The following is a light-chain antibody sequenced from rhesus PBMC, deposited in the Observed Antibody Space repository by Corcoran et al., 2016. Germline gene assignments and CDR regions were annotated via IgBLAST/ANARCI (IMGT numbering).Light chain of an antibody. CDR2: KAS. J-gene: IGKJ3*01. CDR1: ENVNNY. Sequence: DIQMTQSPSSLSASVGDRVTITCRASENVNNYLHWYQQKPGKAPKTLIYKASTLQSGVPSRFSGRGSGTDFTITISSLQAEDFATYYCQHSYGTPFTFGPGTKLDIK. CDR3: QHSYGTPFT. V-gene: IGKV1-74*01.